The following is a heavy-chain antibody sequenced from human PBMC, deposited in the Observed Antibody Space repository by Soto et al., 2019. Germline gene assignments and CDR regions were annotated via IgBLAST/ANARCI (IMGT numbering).Heavy chain of an antibody. V-gene: IGHV4-4*02. Sequence: QVQLQESGPGLVKPSETLSLTCAVSGGSISSSKWWSWVRQPPGKGLEWIGEIYQGGSTNYNPSLKSRVTISIDKSKNQFSLKLSSVTAADTAVYYCARPQYFGEDGAFNIWGQGTVVTVSS. D-gene: IGHD3-10*01. CDR3: ARPQYFGEDGAFNI. CDR2: IYQGGST. J-gene: IGHJ3*02. CDR1: GGSISSSKW.